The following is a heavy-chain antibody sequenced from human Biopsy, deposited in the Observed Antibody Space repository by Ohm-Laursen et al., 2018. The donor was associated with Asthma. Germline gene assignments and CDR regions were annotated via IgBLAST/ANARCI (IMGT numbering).Heavy chain of an antibody. Sequence: SLRLSCSASGFSFSNYGMHWVRQAPGKGLDWVAVISFDGTNRNYTDSVKGRFTISRDNSRNTLHLEMNSLRAEDTAVCFRAKEVFPGWELRRGPDSWGQGTLVTVSS. J-gene: IGHJ4*02. CDR2: ISFDGTNR. V-gene: IGHV3-30*18. D-gene: IGHD1-26*01. CDR1: GFSFSNYG. CDR3: AKEVFPGWELRRGPDS.